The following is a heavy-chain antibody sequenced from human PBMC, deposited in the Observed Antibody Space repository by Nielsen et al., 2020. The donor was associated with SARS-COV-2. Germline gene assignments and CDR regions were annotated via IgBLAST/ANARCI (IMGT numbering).Heavy chain of an antibody. J-gene: IGHJ6*03. CDR2: TYYRSKWYN. CDR3: ARAGGAYGDYYYYYYTDV. V-gene: IGHV6-1*01. Sequence: WIRQSPSRGLEWLGRTYYRSKWYNDYAASVKSRITINPDTSKNQFSLHLNSVTPEDTAVYYCARAGGAYGDYYYYYYTDVWGKGTTVTVSS. D-gene: IGHD4-17*01.